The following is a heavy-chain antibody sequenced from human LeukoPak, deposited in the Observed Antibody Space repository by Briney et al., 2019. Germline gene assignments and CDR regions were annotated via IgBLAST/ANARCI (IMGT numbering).Heavy chain of an antibody. J-gene: IGHJ4*02. CDR2: INTYNGHT. CDR3: AREDLCGGNVYRCGGSDN. CDR1: GYTFTNFA. V-gene: IGHV1-18*01. Sequence: ASVKVSCKASGYTFTNFAISWVRQAPGGGLEWMGWINTYNGHTDYAQRLQDRVTMTTDTSTSRAYMELRSLRSDDTAMYYCAREDLCGGNVYRCGGSDNWGQGTLVTVSS. D-gene: IGHD4-23*01.